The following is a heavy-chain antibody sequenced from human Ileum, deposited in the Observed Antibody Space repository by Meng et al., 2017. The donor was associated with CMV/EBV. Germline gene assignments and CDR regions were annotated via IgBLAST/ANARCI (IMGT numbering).Heavy chain of an antibody. D-gene: IGHD2-2*03. V-gene: IGHV4-4*02. CDR3: ARLLVDIVVVPAATFFDY. CDR2: IYHSGST. J-gene: IGHJ4*02. Sequence: SISSSNGWSWVRQHPGKGLEWIGEIYHSGSTNYNPSLKSRVTISVDKSKNQFSLKLSSVTAADTAVYYCARLLVDIVVVPAATFFDYWGQGTLVTVSS. CDR1: SISSSNG.